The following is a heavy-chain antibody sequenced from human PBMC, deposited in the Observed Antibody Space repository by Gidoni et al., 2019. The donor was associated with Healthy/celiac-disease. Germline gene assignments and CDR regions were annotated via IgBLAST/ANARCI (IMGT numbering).Heavy chain of an antibody. V-gene: IGHV3-33*01. Sequence: QVQLVESGGGVVQPGRSLSLSCAASGFTFSRYGMHWVRQAPGKGLEWVAVIWYDGSNKYYADSVKGRFTISRDNSKNTLYLQMNSLRAEDTAVYYCARDESVDTAMVDYWGQGTLVTVSS. J-gene: IGHJ4*02. CDR1: GFTFSRYG. D-gene: IGHD5-18*01. CDR3: ARDESVDTAMVDY. CDR2: IWYDGSNK.